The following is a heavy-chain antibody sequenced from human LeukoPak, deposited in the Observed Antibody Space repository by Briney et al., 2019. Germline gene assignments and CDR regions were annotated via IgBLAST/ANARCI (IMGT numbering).Heavy chain of an antibody. CDR3: ARAGRLGQLDY. Sequence: TGGSLRLSCAASGFTFSSYSMNWVRQAPGKGLEWVSYISSSSSTIYYADSVKGRFTISRDNAKNSLYLQMNSLRAEDTAVYYCARAGRLGQLDYWGQGTLVTVSS. V-gene: IGHV3-48*01. D-gene: IGHD1-1*01. CDR1: GFTFSSYS. CDR2: ISSSSSTI. J-gene: IGHJ4*02.